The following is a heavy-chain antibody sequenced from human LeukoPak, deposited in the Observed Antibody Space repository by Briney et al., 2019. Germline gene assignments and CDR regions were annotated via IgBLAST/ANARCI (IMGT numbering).Heavy chain of an antibody. CDR3: VSPVFINY. CDR2: IGSDGDGT. J-gene: IGHJ4*01. D-gene: IGHD1-14*01. V-gene: IGHV3-64D*06. CDR1: GFTFSSNY. Sequence: GGSLRLSCAASGFTFSSNYMSWVRQAPGKGLEHVSTIGSDGDGTYYADSVKDRFTISRDNSKNALYLQMTSLRPEDSAVYYCVSPVFINYWGQGTLVTVSS.